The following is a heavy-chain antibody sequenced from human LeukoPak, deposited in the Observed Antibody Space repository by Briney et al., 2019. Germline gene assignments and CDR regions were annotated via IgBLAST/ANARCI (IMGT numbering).Heavy chain of an antibody. J-gene: IGHJ4*02. D-gene: IGHD6-13*01. CDR1: GYTFTGYY. CDR3: ARAVYSSSWYGDY. CDR2: INPNSGGT. V-gene: IGHV1-2*02. Sequence: EASVTVSCKASGYTFTGYYMHRVRQAPGQGLEWMGWINPNSGGTNYAQKFQGRVTMTRDTSISTAYMELSRLRSDDTAVYYCARAVYSSSWYGDYWGQGTLVTVSS.